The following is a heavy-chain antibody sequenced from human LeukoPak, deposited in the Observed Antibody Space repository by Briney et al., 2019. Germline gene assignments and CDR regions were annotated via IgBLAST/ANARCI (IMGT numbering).Heavy chain of an antibody. D-gene: IGHD5-12*01. CDR3: ARVPRGYSGYDPNFDY. Sequence: ASVKVSCKASGYTFTSYGISWVRQAPGQGLEWMGWISAYNGNTNYAQKLQGRVTMTTDTSTSTAYMELRSLRSDDTAVYYCARVPRGYSGYDPNFDYWGQGTLVTVSS. CDR2: ISAYNGNT. V-gene: IGHV1-18*01. J-gene: IGHJ4*02. CDR1: GYTFTSYG.